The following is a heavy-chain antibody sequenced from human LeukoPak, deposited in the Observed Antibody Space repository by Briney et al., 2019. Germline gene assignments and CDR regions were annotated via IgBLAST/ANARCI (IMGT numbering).Heavy chain of an antibody. CDR3: ASFEEGVPYYDILTGYYTRDYFDY. CDR2: ISSSYTHT. CDR1: GFRFTDYY. D-gene: IGHD3-9*01. V-gene: IGHV3-11*06. J-gene: IGHJ4*02. Sequence: GGSLRLSCAASGFRFTDYYVSWIRQAPGKGPEWISYISSSYTHTNYADSVKGRFTISRDNAKSSLYLQMNSLRDEDTAVYYCASFEEGVPYYDILTGYYTRDYFDYWGQGTLVTVSS.